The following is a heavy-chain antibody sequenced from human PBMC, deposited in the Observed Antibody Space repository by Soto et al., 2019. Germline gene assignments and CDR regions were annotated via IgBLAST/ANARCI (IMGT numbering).Heavy chain of an antibody. CDR1: GYTFTSYG. Sequence: ASVKVSCKASGYTFTSYGISWVRQAPGQGLEWMGWISAYNGNTNYAQKLQGRVTMTTDTSTSTAYMELRSLRSDDTAVYYCARDLRFLEWLLTGKDPEEHPAARGPYYFDYWGQGTLVTVSS. V-gene: IGHV1-18*01. CDR3: ARDLRFLEWLLTGKDPEEHPAARGPYYFDY. D-gene: IGHD3-3*01. J-gene: IGHJ4*02. CDR2: ISAYNGNT.